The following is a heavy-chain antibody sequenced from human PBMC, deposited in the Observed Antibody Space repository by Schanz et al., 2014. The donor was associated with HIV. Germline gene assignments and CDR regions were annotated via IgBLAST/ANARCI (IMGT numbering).Heavy chain of an antibody. D-gene: IGHD3-22*01. CDR3: ARVVEIVVVITSRPYYLDY. CDR2: INPNSGGT. CDR1: GYTFTGYY. V-gene: IGHV1-2*02. Sequence: QVQLVQSGAEVKKPGASVKVSCKASGYTFTGYYMHWVRQAPGQGLEWMGWINPNSGGTNYAQKFQGRVTMTRDTSTSTAYMELRSLTSDDTAVYYCARVVEIVVVITSRPYYLDYWGQGTLVTVSS. J-gene: IGHJ4*02.